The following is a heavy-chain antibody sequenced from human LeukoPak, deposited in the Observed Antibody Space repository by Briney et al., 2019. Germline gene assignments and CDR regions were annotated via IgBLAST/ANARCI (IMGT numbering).Heavy chain of an antibody. V-gene: IGHV4-38-2*01. J-gene: IGHJ3*02. CDR2: IYHSGGT. D-gene: IGHD2-2*01. CDR1: GYSISSGYS. Sequence: KPSETLSLTCAVSGYSISSGYSWGWIRPPPGKGLEWIGGIYHSGGTYYNPSLKSRVTISLDTSKNQFSLRLSSVTVADTAVYYCARQDVGCSSASCYWALGAFDIWGQGTMVTVSS. CDR3: ARQDVGCSSASCYWALGAFDI.